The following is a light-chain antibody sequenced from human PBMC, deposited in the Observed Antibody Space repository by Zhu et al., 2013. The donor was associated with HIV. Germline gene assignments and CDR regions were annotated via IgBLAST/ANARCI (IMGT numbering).Light chain of an antibody. CDR3: QQRSNWPLT. V-gene: IGKV3D-20*02. J-gene: IGKJ4*01. CDR1: QTISNNY. Sequence: EIVLTQSPGTLSLSPGERATLSCRASQTISNNYLAWHQQKPGQAPRLLIYGASSRATGFPDRFSGSGSGTDFTLTISSLEPEDFATYYCQQRSNWPLTFGGGTKVEIK. CDR2: GAS.